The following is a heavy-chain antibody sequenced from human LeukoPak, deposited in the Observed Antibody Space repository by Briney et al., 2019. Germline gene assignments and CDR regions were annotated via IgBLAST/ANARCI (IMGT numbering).Heavy chain of an antibody. CDR2: IYTSGST. CDR1: CGSISSGSYY. V-gene: IGHV4-61*02. J-gene: IGHJ4*02. D-gene: IGHD6-19*01. CDR3: AREQTPKQWLVR. Sequence: NPSETLSLTCTVSCGSISSGSYYWSWIRQPAGKGLEWIGRIYTSGSTNYNPSLKSRVTISVDTSRNQFSLKLSSVTAADTAVYYCAREQTPKQWLVRWGQGTLVTVSS.